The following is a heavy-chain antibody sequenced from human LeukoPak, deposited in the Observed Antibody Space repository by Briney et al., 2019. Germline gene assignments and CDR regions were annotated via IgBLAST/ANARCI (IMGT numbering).Heavy chain of an antibody. CDR2: IRGSGGST. V-gene: IGHV3-23*01. CDR1: GFTFSSYA. Sequence: SGGSLRLSCAASGFTFSSYAMSWVRQAPGKGLEGVSAIRGSGGSTYYADSVKGRFTISRDNSKSTLFLQMNSLSAEDTAVYYCAKDPRVGSRVATPCHWGQGTLVTVSS. CDR3: AKDPRVGSRVATPCH. J-gene: IGHJ4*02. D-gene: IGHD5-24*01.